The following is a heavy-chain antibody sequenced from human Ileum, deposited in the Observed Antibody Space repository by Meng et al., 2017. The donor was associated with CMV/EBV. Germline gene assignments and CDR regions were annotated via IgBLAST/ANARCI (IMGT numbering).Heavy chain of an antibody. Sequence: PSCAASGFTFVSYALSWVRQAPGKGLEWVSSITANGVTTFYTDSVKGRFTISRDSSKNTLSLQVNSLRADDSAVYFCARGDYAYDYWGQGTLVTVSS. D-gene: IGHD4-17*01. J-gene: IGHJ4*02. CDR3: ARGDYAYDY. CDR2: ITANGVTT. CDR1: GFTFVSYA. V-gene: IGHV3-23*01.